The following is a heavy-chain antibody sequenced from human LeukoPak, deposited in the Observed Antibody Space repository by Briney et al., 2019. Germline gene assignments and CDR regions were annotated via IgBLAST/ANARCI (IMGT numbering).Heavy chain of an antibody. CDR1: GYTFTGYY. J-gene: IGHJ6*03. Sequence: GASVKVSCKASGYTFTGYYMHWVRQAPGQGLEWMGWINPNSGGTNYAQKFQGRVTMTRDTSISTAYMELSRLRSDDTAVYYCARDPAGSSTSCYRFGTYYYYMDVWGKGTTVTVSS. D-gene: IGHD2-2*02. CDR2: INPNSGGT. V-gene: IGHV1-2*02. CDR3: ARDPAGSSTSCYRFGTYYYYMDV.